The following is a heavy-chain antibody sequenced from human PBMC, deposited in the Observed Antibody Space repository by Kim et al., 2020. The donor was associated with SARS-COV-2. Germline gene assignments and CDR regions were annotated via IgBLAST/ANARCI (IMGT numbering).Heavy chain of an antibody. V-gene: IGHV4-59*13. CDR2: IYYSGST. CDR3: ARDLGYSSSRNYYYGMDV. J-gene: IGHJ6*02. D-gene: IGHD6-13*01. CDR1: GGSISSYY. Sequence: SETLSLTCTVSGGSISSYYWSWIRQPPGKGLEWIGYIYYSGSTNYNPSLKSRVTISVDTSKNQFSLKLSSVTAADTAVYYCARDLGYSSSRNYYYGMDVWGQGTTVTVSS.